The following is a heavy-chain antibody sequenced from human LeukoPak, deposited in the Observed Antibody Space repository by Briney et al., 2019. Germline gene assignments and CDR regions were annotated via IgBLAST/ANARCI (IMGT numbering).Heavy chain of an antibody. Sequence: SETLSLTCTVSGGSISSSSYYWSWIRQPPGKGLEWIGYIYYIGSTNYNPSLKSRVTISVDTSKNQFSLKLSSVTAADTAVYFCARSPVIVVGRGYYFDYWGQGTLVTVSS. V-gene: IGHV4-61*01. CDR2: IYYIGST. CDR1: GGSISSSSYY. D-gene: IGHD2-15*01. J-gene: IGHJ4*02. CDR3: ARSPVIVVGRGYYFDY.